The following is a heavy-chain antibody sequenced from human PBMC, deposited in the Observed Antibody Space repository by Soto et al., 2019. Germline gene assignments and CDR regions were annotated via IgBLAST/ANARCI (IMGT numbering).Heavy chain of an antibody. V-gene: IGHV4-59*12. CDR3: ARASNKRGNSYGPDY. CDR2: IYYSGST. CDR1: DGSISSYY. J-gene: IGHJ4*02. D-gene: IGHD5-18*01. Sequence: SETLSLTCTVSDGSISSYYWSWIRQPPGKGLEWIGDIYYSGSTNYSPSLKSRVTISVDTSKNQFSLKLSSVTAADTAVYYCARASNKRGNSYGPDYWGQGALVTVSS.